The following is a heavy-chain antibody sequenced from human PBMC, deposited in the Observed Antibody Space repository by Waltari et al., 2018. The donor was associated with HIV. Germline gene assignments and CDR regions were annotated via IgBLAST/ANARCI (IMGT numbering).Heavy chain of an antibody. J-gene: IGHJ4*02. Sequence: QVQLVESGAEVKKPGASVKVSCKASGYTFTSYGISWVRQAPGQGIEWMGWISAYNGNTNYAQKLQGRVTMTTDTSTSTAYMELRSLRSDDTAVYYCARDKTTYYYGSGVSYWGQGTLVTVSS. CDR1: GYTFTSYG. CDR3: ARDKTTYYYGSGVSY. D-gene: IGHD3-10*01. CDR2: ISAYNGNT. V-gene: IGHV1-18*01.